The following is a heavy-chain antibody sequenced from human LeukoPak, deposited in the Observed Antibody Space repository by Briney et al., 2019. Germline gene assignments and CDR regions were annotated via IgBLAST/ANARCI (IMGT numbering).Heavy chain of an antibody. J-gene: IGHJ4*02. CDR2: IFYTGKT. V-gene: IGHV4-39*07. CDR1: GASITTSDCY. Sequence: SETLSLTCSVSGASITTSDCYWGWVSQTSGQGLEWIGNIFYTGKTNYNPSLRSRATISLDRSKTRFSLRLTSVTAADTAIYYCSRIFDSWGQGTLVTVSS. CDR3: SRIFDS.